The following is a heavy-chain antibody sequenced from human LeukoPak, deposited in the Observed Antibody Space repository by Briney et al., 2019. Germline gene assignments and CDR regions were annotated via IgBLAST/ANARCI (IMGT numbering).Heavy chain of an antibody. CDR1: GFTFSNAW. D-gene: IGHD3-9*01. V-gene: IGHV3-15*01. J-gene: IGHJ4*02. CDR3: TTDLRYFDWLSFDY. Sequence: PGGSLGLSCAASGFTFSNAWMSWVRQAPGKGLEWVGRIKSKTDGGTTDYAAPVKGRFTISRDDSKNTLYLQMNSLKTEDTAVYYCTTDLRYFDWLSFDYWGQGTLVTVSS. CDR2: IKSKTDGGTT.